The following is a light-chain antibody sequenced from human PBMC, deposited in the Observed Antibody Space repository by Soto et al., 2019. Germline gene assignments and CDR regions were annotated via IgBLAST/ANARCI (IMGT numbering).Light chain of an antibody. V-gene: IGKV1-39*01. J-gene: IGKJ1*01. Sequence: DIQMTQSPSSLSASVGDRVTITCRESQSISSYLNWYQQKPGKAPKLLIYAASSLQSGVPSRFSGSGSGTDFTLTISSLQPEDFATYYCQQSYSTPWTFCQGTQVEIK. CDR1: QSISSY. CDR2: AAS. CDR3: QQSYSTPWT.